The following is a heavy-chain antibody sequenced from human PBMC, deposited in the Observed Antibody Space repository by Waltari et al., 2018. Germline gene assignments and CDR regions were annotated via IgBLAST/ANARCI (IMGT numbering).Heavy chain of an antibody. J-gene: IGHJ3*02. CDR2: IYTSGRT. V-gene: IGHV4-61*02. D-gene: IGHD2-2*01. CDR3: ARRCSSTSCYEGIDAFDI. CDR1: GGSISSGSYY. Sequence: QVQLQESGPGLVKPSQTLSLTCTVSGGSISSGSYYWSWIRQPAGKGLAWIGRIYTSGRTNYNPSLKSRVTISVDTSKNQFSLKLSSVTAADTAVYYCARRCSSTSCYEGIDAFDIWGQGTMVTVSS.